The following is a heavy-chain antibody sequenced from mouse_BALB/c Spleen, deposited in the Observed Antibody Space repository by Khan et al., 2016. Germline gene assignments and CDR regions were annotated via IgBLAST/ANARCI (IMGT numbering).Heavy chain of an antibody. CDR1: GYAFSSFW. J-gene: IGHJ2*01. V-gene: IGHV1-80*01. CDR3: ARVTGVFDY. CDR2: IYPGDGDT. Sequence: QVRLHQSGAELVRPGSSVKISCKASGYAFSSFWMNWVKQRPGQGLEWIGQIYPGDGDTNYNGKFKGKATATADTSSSTAYMQLSSLTSEDSACYFCARVTGVFDYWGQGTTLTVSS. D-gene: IGHD2-12*01.